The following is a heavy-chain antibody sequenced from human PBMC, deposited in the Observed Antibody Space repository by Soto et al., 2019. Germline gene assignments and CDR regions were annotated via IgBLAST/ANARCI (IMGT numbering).Heavy chain of an antibody. CDR2: INHSGST. Sequence: QVQLQQWGAGLLKPSETLSLTCAVYGGSFSGFYWSWIRQPPGKGLEWIGEINHSGSTNYNPSLKSRVTISVDTSKNQGSLKLRSVTAADTAVYYCARVTSGMDVWGQGTTVTVSS. CDR1: GGSFSGFY. CDR3: ARVTSGMDV. V-gene: IGHV4-34*01. J-gene: IGHJ6*02.